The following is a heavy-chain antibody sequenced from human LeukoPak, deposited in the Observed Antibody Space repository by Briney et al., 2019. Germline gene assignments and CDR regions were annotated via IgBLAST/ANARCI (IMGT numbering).Heavy chain of an antibody. Sequence: SETLSLTCTVSGGSISRYFWSWIRQPPGKGLEWIGYIYYSGSTNYNPSLKSRVTISVDTSKKQVSLKLSSVTAADTAVYYCARHEGDTSGSYMYNWFDPWGQGTLVTVSS. J-gene: IGHJ5*02. CDR2: IYYSGST. CDR3: ARHEGDTSGSYMYNWFDP. D-gene: IGHD3-22*01. CDR1: GGSISRYF. V-gene: IGHV4-59*08.